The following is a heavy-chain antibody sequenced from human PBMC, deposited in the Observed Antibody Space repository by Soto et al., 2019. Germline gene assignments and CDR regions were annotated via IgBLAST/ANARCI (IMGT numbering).Heavy chain of an antibody. CDR2: IYYSGST. J-gene: IGHJ6*02. Sequence: SETLSLTCTVSGGSISSGGYYWNWIRQHPGKGLEWIGYIYYSGSTYYNPSLKSRVTISVDTSKNQFSLKLSSVTAADTAVYYCARQNPPGYYYYAMDVWGQGXTVTVYS. CDR3: ARQNPPGYYYYAMDV. V-gene: IGHV4-31*03. CDR1: GGSISSGGYY.